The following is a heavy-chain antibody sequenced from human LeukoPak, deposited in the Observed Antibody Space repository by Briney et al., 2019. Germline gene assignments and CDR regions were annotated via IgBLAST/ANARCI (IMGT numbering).Heavy chain of an antibody. CDR3: ASGWYSDRLFDY. D-gene: IGHD6-19*01. Sequence: GASVTVSCTASGGTFSSYAISWVRQAPGQGLEWMGGIIPIFGTANYAQKFQGRVTITADESTSTAYMELSSLRSEDTAVYYCASGWYSDRLFDYWGQGTLVTVSS. CDR1: GGTFSSYA. J-gene: IGHJ4*02. V-gene: IGHV1-69*13. CDR2: IIPIFGTA.